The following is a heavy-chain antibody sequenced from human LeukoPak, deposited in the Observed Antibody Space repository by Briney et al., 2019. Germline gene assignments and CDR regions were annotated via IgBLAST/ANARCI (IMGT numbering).Heavy chain of an antibody. CDR2: ISAYNGNT. J-gene: IGHJ5*02. V-gene: IGHV1-18*01. D-gene: IGHD2-2*01. Sequence: GASVKVSCKASGYTFTSYGISWVRQAPGQGLEWMGWISAYNGNTNYAQKLQGRVTMTTDTSTSTAYMELRSLRSDDTAVYYCARDDIVVVPAATTKNWFDPWGQGTLVTVSS. CDR3: ARDDIVVVPAATTKNWFDP. CDR1: GYTFTSYG.